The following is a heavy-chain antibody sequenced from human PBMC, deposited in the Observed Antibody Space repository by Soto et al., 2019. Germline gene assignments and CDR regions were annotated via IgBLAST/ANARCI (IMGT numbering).Heavy chain of an antibody. CDR1: GFTFNTYS. J-gene: IGHJ4*02. V-gene: IGHV3-33*01. CDR3: ARAGGTTVTGLWHFDS. CDR2: IWYDGTQK. Sequence: QVQLEESGGXXVQPGRSLRLSCEASGFTFNTYSMHWVRQPPGKGLEWLAAIWYDGTQKYYADSVKGRFIISRDNSKKTLYLEMNSLRAEDTAVYYCARAGGTTVTGLWHFDSWGQGTLVTVSS. D-gene: IGHD4-17*01.